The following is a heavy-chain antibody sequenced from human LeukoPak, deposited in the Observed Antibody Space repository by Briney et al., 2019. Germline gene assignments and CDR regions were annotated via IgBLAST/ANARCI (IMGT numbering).Heavy chain of an antibody. CDR3: ARVWSVRLLPYFDY. V-gene: IGHV3-66*02. CDR2: IYSDGST. D-gene: IGHD3-3*01. J-gene: IGHJ4*02. Sequence: GGSLRLSCAASGFTVSSNYMSWVRQAPGKGLEWVSVIYSDGSTYYADSMKGRFTMSRDNSKNTLYLQMNGLRAEDTAVYYCARVWSVRLLPYFDYWGQGTLVTVSS. CDR1: GFTVSSNY.